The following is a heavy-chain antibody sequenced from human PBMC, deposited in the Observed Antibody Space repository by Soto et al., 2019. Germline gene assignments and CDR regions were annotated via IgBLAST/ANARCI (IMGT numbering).Heavy chain of an antibody. CDR3: ARLIYNGSYWFDP. CDR1: GGSISSSSYY. Sequence: SETLSLTCTVSGGSISSSSYYWGWIRQPPGKGLEWIGSIYYSGSTYYNPSLKSRVTISVDTSKNQFSLKLISVTAADTAVYYCARLIYNGSYWFDPWGQGTLVTVSS. CDR2: IYYSGST. D-gene: IGHD1-20*01. J-gene: IGHJ5*02. V-gene: IGHV4-39*01.